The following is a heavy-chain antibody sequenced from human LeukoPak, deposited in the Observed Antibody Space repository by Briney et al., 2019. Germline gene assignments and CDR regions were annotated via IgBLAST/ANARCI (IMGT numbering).Heavy chain of an antibody. CDR2: ISNDGNNK. CDR1: GFTFNRYT. CDR3: AKGSAFDY. V-gene: IGHV3-30-3*01. Sequence: GRSLRLSCAASGFTFNRYTVHWVRQAPGEGLEWVAVISNDGNNKYYSVSVKGRFSISRDNSKNTLYLQMNSLRPEDTGVYYCAKGSAFDYWGQGTLVTVSS. J-gene: IGHJ4*02.